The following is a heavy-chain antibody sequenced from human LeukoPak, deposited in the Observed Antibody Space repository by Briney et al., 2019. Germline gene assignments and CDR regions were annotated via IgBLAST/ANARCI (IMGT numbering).Heavy chain of an antibody. Sequence: SQTLSLTCTVSGGSISSGDYYWSWIRQPPGKGLEWIGYIYYSGSTYYNPSLKSRVTISVDTSKNQFSLKLSSVTAADTAVYYCARGQLMVRGFYYYYYGMDVWGQGTTVTVSS. CDR1: GGSISSGDYY. CDR2: IYYSGST. D-gene: IGHD3-10*01. J-gene: IGHJ6*02. V-gene: IGHV4-30-4*01. CDR3: ARGQLMVRGFYYYYYGMDV.